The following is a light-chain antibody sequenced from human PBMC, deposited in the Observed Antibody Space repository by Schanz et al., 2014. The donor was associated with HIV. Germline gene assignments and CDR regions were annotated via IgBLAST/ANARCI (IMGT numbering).Light chain of an antibody. CDR3: QQRNNWPLT. J-gene: IGKJ3*01. V-gene: IGKV3D-20*02. Sequence: EIVLTQSPGTLSLSPGERATLSCRVSQSVSSSYLAWYQQKPGQAPRLLIYSASRRANGIPDRFSGSGSGTDFTLTISRLEPEDFAVYYCQQRNNWPLTFGPGTKVDIK. CDR2: SAS. CDR1: QSVSSSY.